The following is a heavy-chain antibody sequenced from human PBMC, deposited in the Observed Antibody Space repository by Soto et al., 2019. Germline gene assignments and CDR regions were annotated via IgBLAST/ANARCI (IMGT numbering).Heavy chain of an antibody. CDR2: IYWDDDK. Sequence: QITLKESGPTLVKPTQTLTLTCTFSGFSLSTTGVGVGWIRQPAGKALEWLALIYWDDDKRYSPSLKSRLTNAKDTSKNQVVLTRTDMDPADTASYYWTHAKLYCIDTYCSTWFDSWGQGTLVTVSS. CDR3: THAKLYCIDTYCSTWFDS. J-gene: IGHJ5*01. D-gene: IGHD2-15*01. CDR1: GFSLSTTGVG. V-gene: IGHV2-5*02.